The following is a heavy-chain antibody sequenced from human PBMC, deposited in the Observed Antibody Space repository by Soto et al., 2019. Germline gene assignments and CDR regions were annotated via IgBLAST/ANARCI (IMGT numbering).Heavy chain of an antibody. D-gene: IGHD3-22*01. V-gene: IGHV4-30-4*01. J-gene: IGHJ3*02. CDR2: IYYSGST. CDR3: ARGKRYYYDKGVRHAFDI. CDR1: GGSISSGDYY. Sequence: QVQLQESGPGLVKPSQTLSLTCTVSGGSISSGDYYWSWIRQPPGKGLEWIGYIYYSGSTYYNPSLKSRVTISVDTSKNQFSLKLSSVTAADTAVYYCARGKRYYYDKGVRHAFDIWGQGTMVTVSS.